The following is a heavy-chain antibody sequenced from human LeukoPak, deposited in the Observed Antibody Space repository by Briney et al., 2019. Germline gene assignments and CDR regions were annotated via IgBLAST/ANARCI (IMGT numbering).Heavy chain of an antibody. J-gene: IGHJ4*02. CDR2: IYSGGTT. Sequence: AGGSLRLSCAASGFSLTDNYVTWVRRAPGKGLEWVSVIYSGGTTYYEDSVKGRFSISRDNSKNTLYLQMNSLRAEDTAVYYCAKDPYYYDSSGYYYPTFFDYWGQGTLATVSS. CDR3: AKDPYYYDSSGYYYPTFFDY. V-gene: IGHV3-53*01. D-gene: IGHD3-22*01. CDR1: GFSLTDNY.